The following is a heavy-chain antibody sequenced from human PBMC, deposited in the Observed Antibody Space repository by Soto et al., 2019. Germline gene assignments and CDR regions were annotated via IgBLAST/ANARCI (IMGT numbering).Heavy chain of an antibody. V-gene: IGHV4-31*03. CDR2: IQNSVST. D-gene: IGHD6-19*01. CDR1: GASFTSAVYY. J-gene: IGHJ5*01. CDR3: AMSRSGILDS. Sequence: SETLSLTCSVSGASFTSAVYYCSWIRQLPGKGLEWIGYIQNSVSTIYSSSLKTRATISVDTSKNQFSLRLNSLTAADTAMYYCAMSRSGILDSWGQGTLVTVS.